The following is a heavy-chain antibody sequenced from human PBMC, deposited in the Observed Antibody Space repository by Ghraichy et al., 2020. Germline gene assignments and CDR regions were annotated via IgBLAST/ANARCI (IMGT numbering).Heavy chain of an antibody. CDR1: GDSISSMSYY. Sequence: SQTLSLTCTVSGDSISSMSYYLGWIRQPTGKGLEWIGTMHYCGGSCYYTGNTYNNPSLKSRVTLSVDTSKNQFSLRLSSVTAADTAVYYCARLEYVSFWGQGTLVTVSS. D-gene: IGHD2/OR15-2a*01. J-gene: IGHJ4*02. CDR3: ARLEYVSF. V-gene: IGHV4-39*01. CDR2: MHYCGGSCYYTGNT.